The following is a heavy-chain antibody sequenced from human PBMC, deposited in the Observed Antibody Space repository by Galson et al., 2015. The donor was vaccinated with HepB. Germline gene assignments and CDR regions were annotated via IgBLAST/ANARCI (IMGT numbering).Heavy chain of an antibody. V-gene: IGHV3-11*06. CDR3: ARVALSGYGDHAHFDY. J-gene: IGHJ4*02. Sequence: SLRLSCAASGFSFTEYYMTWIRQTPGKGLEWLSYISANSVYTNYADSVKGRFTISRDNVKNSVCLQLNSLRVDETAVYYRARVALSGYGDHAHFDYWGQGTLVTVSS. D-gene: IGHD4-17*01. CDR2: ISANSVYT. CDR1: GFSFTEYY.